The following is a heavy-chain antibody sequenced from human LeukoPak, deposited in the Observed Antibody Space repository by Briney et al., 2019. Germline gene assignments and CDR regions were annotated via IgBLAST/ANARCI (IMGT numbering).Heavy chain of an antibody. Sequence: PGGSLRLSCAASRFTVSNNYMSWVRQAPGKGLEWVSVIYSGGSTYYADSVRGRFTISRDNSKNTLYLQMNSLRAEDTAVYYCARVTMVRGVILFDYWGQGTLVTVSS. CDR3: ARVTMVRGVILFDY. D-gene: IGHD3-10*01. CDR2: IYSGGST. J-gene: IGHJ4*02. V-gene: IGHV3-66*02. CDR1: RFTVSNNY.